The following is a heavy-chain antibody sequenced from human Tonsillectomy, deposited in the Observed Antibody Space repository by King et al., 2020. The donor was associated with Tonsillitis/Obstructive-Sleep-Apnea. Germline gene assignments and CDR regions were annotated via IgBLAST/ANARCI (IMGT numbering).Heavy chain of an antibody. V-gene: IGHV1-69*01. D-gene: IGHD2-2*02. Sequence: VQLVESGAEVKKPGSSVKVSCKASGGTFSSYAISWVRQAPGQGLEWMGGIIPIFGAANYAQKFQGRVTITADEATSTAYMELSSLGSEDTAVYYWAGDGTGLVPAAIDGGYYYYMDVWGKGTTVTVSS. CDR2: IIPIFGAA. CDR1: GGTFSSYA. J-gene: IGHJ6*03. CDR3: AGDGTGLVPAAIDGGYYYYMDV.